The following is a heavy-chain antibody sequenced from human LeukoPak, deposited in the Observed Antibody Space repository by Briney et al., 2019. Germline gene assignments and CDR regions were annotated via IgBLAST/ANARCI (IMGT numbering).Heavy chain of an antibody. CDR1: GFTFSNYW. CDR3: ANLGQTGYLFDY. D-gene: IGHD1-14*01. V-gene: IGHV3-23*01. CDR2: ISGSGGST. Sequence: GGSLRLSCAASGFTFSNYWMTWVRRAPGKGLEWVSAISGSGGSTYYADSVKGRFTISRDNSKNTLYLQMNSLRAEDTAVYYCANLGQTGYLFDYWGQGTLVTVSS. J-gene: IGHJ4*02.